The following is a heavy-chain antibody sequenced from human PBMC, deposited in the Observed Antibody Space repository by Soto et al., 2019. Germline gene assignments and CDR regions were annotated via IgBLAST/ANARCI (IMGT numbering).Heavy chain of an antibody. CDR3: ARDRTTYSSSFAFDI. CDR2: ISSSSSTI. Sequence: PGGSLRLSCAASGFTFSSCTMSWVRQAPGKGLEWVSYISSSSSTIYYADSVKGRFTISRDNAKNSLYLQMNSLRAEDTAVYYCARDRTTYSSSFAFDIWGQGTMVTVSS. CDR1: GFTFSSCT. V-gene: IGHV3-48*01. J-gene: IGHJ3*02. D-gene: IGHD6-13*01.